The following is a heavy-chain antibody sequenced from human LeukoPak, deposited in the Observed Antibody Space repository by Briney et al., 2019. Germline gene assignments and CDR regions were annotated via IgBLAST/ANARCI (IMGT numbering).Heavy chain of an antibody. V-gene: IGHV4-39*07. Sequence: PSETLSLTCTVSGGSISSSSYYWGWIRQPPGKGLEWIGSIYYSGSTYYNPSLKSRVTISVDTSKNQFSLKLSSVTAADTAVYYCARGGHNYMSIFDNWGQGTLVTVSS. J-gene: IGHJ4*02. CDR1: GGSISSSSYY. D-gene: IGHD1-1*01. CDR3: ARGGHNYMSIFDN. CDR2: IYYSGST.